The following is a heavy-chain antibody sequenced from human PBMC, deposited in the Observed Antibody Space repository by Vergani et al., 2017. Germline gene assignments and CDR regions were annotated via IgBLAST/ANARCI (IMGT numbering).Heavy chain of an antibody. CDR2: IYTSGST. Sequence: QVQLQESGPGLVKSSETLSLTCTVPGGSISSGSYYWSWIRPPTGKGLEWIGRIYTSGSTNYNPSLKSRVTMSVDTSKNQFSLKLSSVTAADTAVYYCARDSTYYYMDVWGKGTTVTVSS. CDR1: GGSISSGSYY. CDR3: ARDSTYYYMDV. J-gene: IGHJ6*03. V-gene: IGHV4-61*02.